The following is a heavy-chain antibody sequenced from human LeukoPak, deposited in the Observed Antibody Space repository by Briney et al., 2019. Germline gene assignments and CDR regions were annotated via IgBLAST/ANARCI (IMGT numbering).Heavy chain of an antibody. CDR3: ARVGSGYEDYYYYYMDV. CDR2: ISAYNGNT. D-gene: IGHD5-12*01. Sequence: ASVKVSFKASGYTFTSYGISWVRQAPGQGLEWMGWISAYNGNTNYAQKLQGRVTMTTDTSTSTAYMELRSLRSDDTAVYYCARVGSGYEDYYYYYMDVWGKGTTVTISS. V-gene: IGHV1-18*01. CDR1: GYTFTSYG. J-gene: IGHJ6*03.